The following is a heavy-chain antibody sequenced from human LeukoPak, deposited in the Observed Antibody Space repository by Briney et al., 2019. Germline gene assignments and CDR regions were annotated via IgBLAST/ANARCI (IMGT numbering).Heavy chain of an antibody. V-gene: IGHV3-21*01. D-gene: IGHD1-26*01. J-gene: IGHJ3*02. CDR1: GFTFSSYS. CDR3: ARGSYGAFDI. Sequence: GGSLRLSCAGSGFTFSSYSMNWVRQAPGKGLQWVSSISRSSSYIYYADSVKGRFTISRDNAKNSLYLQMNSLRAEDTAVYYCARGSYGAFDIWGQGTMVTVSS. CDR2: ISRSSSYI.